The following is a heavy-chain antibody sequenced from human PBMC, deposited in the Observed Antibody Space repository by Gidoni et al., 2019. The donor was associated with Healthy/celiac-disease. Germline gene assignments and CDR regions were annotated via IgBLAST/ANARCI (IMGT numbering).Heavy chain of an antibody. Sequence: EVQLLASGGGFVQPGGSLRLSCAASASTFSSYWMHWVRQAPGKGLVWVSRINSVGSSTSYADSVKGRFTISRDNAKNTLYLQMNSLRAEDTAVYYCARLKRNGDYFDYWGQGTLVTVSS. V-gene: IGHV3-74*01. CDR3: ARLKRNGDYFDY. D-gene: IGHD1-1*01. CDR1: ASTFSSYW. CDR2: INSVGSST. J-gene: IGHJ4*02.